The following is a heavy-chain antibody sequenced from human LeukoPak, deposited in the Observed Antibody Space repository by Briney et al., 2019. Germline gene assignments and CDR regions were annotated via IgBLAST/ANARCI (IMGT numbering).Heavy chain of an antibody. CDR3: TWVGARYYFDY. Sequence: GGSLRLSCAASGFTFKHAWMSWVRQAPGNGLEWVGRIKSKTNGGTTDYAAPVKGKFTISRDDSKNTLYLQMNSLKTEDTAVYYCTWVGARYYFDYWGQGTLVTVSS. J-gene: IGHJ4*02. CDR1: GFTFKHAW. V-gene: IGHV3-15*01. CDR2: IKSKTNGGTT. D-gene: IGHD1-26*01.